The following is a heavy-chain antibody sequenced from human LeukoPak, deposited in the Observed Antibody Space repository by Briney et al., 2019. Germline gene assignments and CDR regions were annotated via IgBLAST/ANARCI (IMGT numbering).Heavy chain of an antibody. J-gene: IGHJ6*02. V-gene: IGHV1-69*01. CDR2: IIPIFGTA. CDR1: GGTFSSYA. D-gene: IGHD5-12*01. CDR3: ARVPYEAVDIVATIYYYYGMDV. Sequence: ASVKVSCKASGGTFSSYAISWVRQARGQGLEWMGGIIPIFGTANYAQKFQGRATITADESTSTAYMELSSLRSEDTAVYYCARVPYEAVDIVATIYYYYGMDVWGQGTTVTVSS.